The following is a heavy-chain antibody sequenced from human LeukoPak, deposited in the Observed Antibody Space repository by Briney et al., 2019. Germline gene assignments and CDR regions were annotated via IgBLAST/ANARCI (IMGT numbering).Heavy chain of an antibody. Sequence: AQPGGSLCLSCAASGFTFRNDAMSWVRQAPGKGLEWVSVISGSSGTTYYADSVKGRFTISRANSKNTLYLQMNSLRAEDTAVYYCAKDLSELRSRAFHLGAQGTMVTVSS. CDR1: GFTFRNDA. CDR2: ISGSSGTT. V-gene: IGHV3-23*01. J-gene: IGHJ3*01. D-gene: IGHD2-15*01. CDR3: AKDLSELRSRAFHL.